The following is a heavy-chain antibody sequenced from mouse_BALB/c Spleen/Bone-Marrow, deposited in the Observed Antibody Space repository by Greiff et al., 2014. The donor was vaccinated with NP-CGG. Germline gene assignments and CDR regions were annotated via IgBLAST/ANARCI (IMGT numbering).Heavy chain of an antibody. D-gene: IGHD2-4*01. CDR3: ARTITTRGIDY. CDR2: LNPSNGHT. CDR1: GYTFTRYW. V-gene: IGHV1S81*02. Sequence: QVQLQQSGAELLKPGTSVKLSCKASGYTFTRYWMHWVKQRPGQGLEWIGELNPSNGHTNYNGKFKNKATVTVDKSSSTAYMQLSGLTSEDSAVYYCARTITTRGIDYWGQGTTLTVSS. J-gene: IGHJ2*01.